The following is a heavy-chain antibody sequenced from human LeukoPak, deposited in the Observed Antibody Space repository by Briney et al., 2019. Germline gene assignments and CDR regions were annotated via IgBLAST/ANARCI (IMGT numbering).Heavy chain of an antibody. D-gene: IGHD3-22*01. Sequence: SETLSLTCAVYGGSFSGYYWSWIRQPPGKGLEWIGEINHSGSTNYNPSLKSRVTISVDTSKNQFSLKLSSVTAADTAVHYCARRIVVVTTDNWFDPWGQGTLVTVSS. CDR3: ARRIVVVTTDNWFDP. CDR1: GGSFSGYY. J-gene: IGHJ5*02. V-gene: IGHV4-34*01. CDR2: INHSGST.